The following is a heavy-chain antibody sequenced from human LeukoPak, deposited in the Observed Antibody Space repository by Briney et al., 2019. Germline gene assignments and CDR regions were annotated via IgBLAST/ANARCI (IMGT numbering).Heavy chain of an antibody. J-gene: IGHJ5*02. CDR1: VGSINSYY. CDR2: IYYSEST. Sequence: PSETLSLTCTLSVGSINSYYGRWIRQPPGKGLEWIGYIYYSESTNYNPSRKSRVIISVDTFNSQFSLKLSSVTAADTGVYYCARRRITMVRGRPEGWFDPWGQGTLVTVSS. CDR3: ARRRITMVRGRPEGWFDP. D-gene: IGHD3-10*01. V-gene: IGHV4-59*01.